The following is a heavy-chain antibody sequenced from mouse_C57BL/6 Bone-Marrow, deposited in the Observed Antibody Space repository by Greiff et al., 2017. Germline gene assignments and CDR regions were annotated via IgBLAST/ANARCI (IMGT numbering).Heavy chain of an antibody. V-gene: IGHV1-64*01. J-gene: IGHJ3*01. CDR2: IHPNSGST. CDR1: GYTFTSYW. CDR3: ARDYGSSSGFAY. Sequence: QVQLKQPGAELVKPGASVKLSCKASGYTFTSYWMHWVKQRPGQGLEWIGMIHPNSGSTNYNEKFKSKATLTVDKSSSTAYMQLSSLTSEDSAVYYCARDYGSSSGFAYWGQGTLVTVSA. D-gene: IGHD1-1*01.